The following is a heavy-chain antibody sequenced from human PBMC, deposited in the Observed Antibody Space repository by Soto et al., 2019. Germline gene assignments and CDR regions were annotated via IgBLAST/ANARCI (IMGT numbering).Heavy chain of an antibody. D-gene: IGHD3-9*01. CDR2: IYYSGST. J-gene: IGHJ6*02. CDR1: GGSISSGGYY. CDR3: ARHRGDIFGGYYYGMDV. V-gene: IGHV4-31*03. Sequence: LSLTCTVSGGSISSGGYYWSWIRQHPGKGLEWIGYIYYSGSTYYNPSLKSRVTISVDTSKNQFSLKLSSVTAADTAVYYCARHRGDIFGGYYYGMDVWGQGTTVTVSS.